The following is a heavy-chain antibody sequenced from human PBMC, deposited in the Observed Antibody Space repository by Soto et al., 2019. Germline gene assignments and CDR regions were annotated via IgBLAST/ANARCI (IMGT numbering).Heavy chain of an antibody. Sequence: QVQLVESGGGVVQPGRSLRLSCAASGFTFSSYGMHWVRQAPGKGLEWVAVIWYDGSNKYYADSVKGRFTISRDNSKNTLDLQRNSLRAEDTAVYYCARDTARAMVRIYYGMDVWGQGTTVTVSS. D-gene: IGHD3-10*01. CDR2: IWYDGSNK. CDR3: ARDTARAMVRIYYGMDV. V-gene: IGHV3-33*01. J-gene: IGHJ6*02. CDR1: GFTFSSYG.